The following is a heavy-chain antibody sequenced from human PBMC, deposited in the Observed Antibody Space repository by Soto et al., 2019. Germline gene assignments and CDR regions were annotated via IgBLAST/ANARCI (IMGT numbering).Heavy chain of an antibody. Sequence: PVGSLRLSCAASGFTFSSYAMSWVRQAPGKGLEWVSVISGSGGSTSYADSVKGRFAISRDNSKNTLYLQMNSLRAEDTAVYYCAKDQAQKIYYFDYWGQGTLVTVSS. J-gene: IGHJ4*02. CDR1: GFTFSSYA. D-gene: IGHD2-15*01. CDR3: AKDQAQKIYYFDY. V-gene: IGHV3-23*01. CDR2: ISGSGGST.